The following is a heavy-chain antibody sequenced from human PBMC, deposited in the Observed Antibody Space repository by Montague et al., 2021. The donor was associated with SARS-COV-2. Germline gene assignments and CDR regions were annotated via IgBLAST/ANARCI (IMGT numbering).Heavy chain of an antibody. V-gene: IGHV3-30-3*01. CDR2: ISFDGTNK. CDR1: GFTFTSHA. D-gene: IGHD5-18*01. CDR3: AREQGGYSYNDH. Sequence: SLRLSCAASGFTFTSHAMHWVRQAPGKGLEWVAVISFDGTNKYYTDSVKGRFTISRDNSKNTPYLQMHSVRPEDTAVYHCAREQGGYSYNDHWGQGTLVTVSS. J-gene: IGHJ4*02.